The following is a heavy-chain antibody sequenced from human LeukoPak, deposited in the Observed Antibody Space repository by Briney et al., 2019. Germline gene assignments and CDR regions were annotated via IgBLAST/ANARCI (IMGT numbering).Heavy chain of an antibody. Sequence: PGGSLRLSCAASGFTFSSYGMHWVRQAPGKGLEWVAVIWYDGSNKYYADSVKGRFTISRDNSKNTLYLQMNSLRAEDTAVYYCAKALYCSSTSCHGLFDYWGQGTLVTVSS. D-gene: IGHD2-2*01. CDR2: IWYDGSNK. CDR1: GFTFSSYG. J-gene: IGHJ4*02. CDR3: AKALYCSSTSCHGLFDY. V-gene: IGHV3-33*06.